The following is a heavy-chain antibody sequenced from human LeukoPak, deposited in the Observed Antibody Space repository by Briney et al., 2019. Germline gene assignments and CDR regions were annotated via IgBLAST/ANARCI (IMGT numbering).Heavy chain of an antibody. CDR3: AKDRTTYSSGCPGY. CDR2: ISYDGSNK. J-gene: IGHJ4*02. V-gene: IGHV3-30*18. D-gene: IGHD6-19*01. CDR1: GFTFSSYG. Sequence: SGGSLRLSCAASGFTFSSYGMHWVRQAPGKGLEWVAVISYDGSNKYYADSVKGRFTISRDNSKNTLYLQMNSLRAEDTAVYYCAKDRTTYSSGCPGYWGQGTLVTVSS.